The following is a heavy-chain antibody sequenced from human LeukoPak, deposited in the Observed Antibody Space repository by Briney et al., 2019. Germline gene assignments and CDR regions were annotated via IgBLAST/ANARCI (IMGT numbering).Heavy chain of an antibody. V-gene: IGHV3-21*01. D-gene: IGHD3-22*01. CDR3: ARDPVGYDSSGYCNPGLFDY. CDR2: ISSSSSYI. CDR1: GFTFSSYS. Sequence: GGSLRLSCAASGFTFSSYSMNWVRQAPGKGLEWVSSISSSSSYIYYADSVKGRFTISRDNAKDSLYLQMNSLRAEDTAVYYCARDPVGYDSSGYCNPGLFDYWGQGTLVTVSS. J-gene: IGHJ4*02.